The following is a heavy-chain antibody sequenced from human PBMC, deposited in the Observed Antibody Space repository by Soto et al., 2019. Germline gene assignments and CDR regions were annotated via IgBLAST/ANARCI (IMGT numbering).Heavy chain of an antibody. D-gene: IGHD2-15*01. V-gene: IGHV1-24*01. CDR1: GYTLTELS. Sequence: ASVKVSFKVSGYTLTELSMHWLRQAPGKGLEWMGGFDPEDGETIYAQKFQGRVTMTEDTSTDTAYMELSSLRSEDTAVYYCATDPSASDYCSGGSCYGHWGQGTLVTVSS. CDR3: ATDPSASDYCSGGSCYGH. J-gene: IGHJ4*02. CDR2: FDPEDGET.